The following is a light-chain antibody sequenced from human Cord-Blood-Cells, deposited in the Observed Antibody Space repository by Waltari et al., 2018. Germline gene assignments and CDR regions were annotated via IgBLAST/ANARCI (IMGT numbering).Light chain of an antibody. CDR1: QSVSSSY. CDR2: VAS. V-gene: IGKV3-20*01. CDR3: QQYGSSL. J-gene: IGKJ3*01. Sequence: EIVLTQSPGTLSLSTGERATLSCRASQSVSSSYLAWYQQKTGQAPRLLIYVASSRATVIPDMFSGRGSGTDFTLTISRLEPEDFAVYYCQQYGSSLFGPGTKVDIK.